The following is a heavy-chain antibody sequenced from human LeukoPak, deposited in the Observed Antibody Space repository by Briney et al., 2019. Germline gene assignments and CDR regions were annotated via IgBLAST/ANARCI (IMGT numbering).Heavy chain of an antibody. D-gene: IGHD1-26*01. J-gene: IGHJ4*02. V-gene: IGHV3-21*01. CDR1: GFTFSSYS. CDR3: ARDGMNEARWYFDY. Sequence: GGSLRLSRAASGFTFSSYSMNWVRQAPGKGLEWVSSISSSSSYIYYADSVKGRFTISRDNAKNSLYLQMNSLRAEDTAVYYCARDGMNEARWYFDYWGQGTLVTVSS. CDR2: ISSSSSYI.